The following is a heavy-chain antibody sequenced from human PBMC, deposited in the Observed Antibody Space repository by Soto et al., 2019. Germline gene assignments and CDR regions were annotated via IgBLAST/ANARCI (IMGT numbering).Heavy chain of an antibody. V-gene: IGHV1-69*13. CDR1: GGTFSSYA. J-gene: IGHJ6*02. D-gene: IGHD2-2*01. CDR3: ARSVSFRYQLLKRGMDV. CDR2: IIPIFATA. Sequence: SVKVSCKASGGTFSSYAISWVRQAPGQGLEWMGGIIPIFATANYAKKFQGRVMITVDESTSTAYMELSSLRSEDTAVYYCARSVSFRYQLLKRGMDVWGQGTTVTVSS.